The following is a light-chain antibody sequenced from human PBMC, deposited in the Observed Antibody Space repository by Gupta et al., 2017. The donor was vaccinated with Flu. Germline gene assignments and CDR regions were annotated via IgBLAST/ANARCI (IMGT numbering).Light chain of an antibody. J-gene: IGLJ1*01. Sequence: SYELTHPPSLSVSPGQTASIPCSGDKLGDKYACWYQQKPGQSPGLVIYQDSKRPSGIPERFSGSNSGNTATLTISGTQAMDEADYYCQAWDSSTAWVFGTGTKVTVL. CDR3: QAWDSSTAWV. CDR2: QDS. CDR1: KLGDKY. V-gene: IGLV3-1*01.